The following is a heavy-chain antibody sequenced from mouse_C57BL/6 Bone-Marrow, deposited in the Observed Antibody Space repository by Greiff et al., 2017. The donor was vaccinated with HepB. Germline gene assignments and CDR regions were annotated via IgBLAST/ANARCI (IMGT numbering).Heavy chain of an antibody. J-gene: IGHJ1*03. CDR1: GFTFTDYY. V-gene: IGHV7-3*01. CDR3: ARYGRGWYFDV. Sequence: EVQLVESGGGLVQPGGSLSLSCAASGFTFTDYYMSWVRQPPGKALEWLGFIRNKANGYTTEYSASVKGRFTISRDNSQSILYLQMNALGAEDSATYYCARYGRGWYFDVWGTGTTVTVSS. CDR2: IRNKANGYTT.